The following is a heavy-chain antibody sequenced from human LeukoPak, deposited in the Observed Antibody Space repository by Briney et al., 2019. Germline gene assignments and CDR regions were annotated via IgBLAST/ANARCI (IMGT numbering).Heavy chain of an antibody. V-gene: IGHV5-51*01. CDR3: ARIGSGGSQYYFDY. J-gene: IGHJ4*02. D-gene: IGHD1-26*01. CDR2: IYPGDSDT. Sequence: GESLKISCRGSGYRFTNYWIAWVRQMPGKGLEWMGIIYPGDSDTRYGPSFQGQVTISADTSISTSYLQWSSLKASDTTMYYCARIGSGGSQYYFDYWGQGTPVTVSS. CDR1: GYRFTNYW.